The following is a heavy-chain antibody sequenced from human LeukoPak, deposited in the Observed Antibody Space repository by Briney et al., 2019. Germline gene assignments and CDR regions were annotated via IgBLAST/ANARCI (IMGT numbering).Heavy chain of an antibody. D-gene: IGHD3-3*01. CDR3: AREVQNKYDFWSGYYLGVFDP. Sequence: SVKVSCKASGGTFSSYAISWVRQAPGQGLEWMGGIIPIFGTANYAQKFQGRVTITADESTSTAYMELSSLRSEDTAVYYCAREVQNKYDFWSGYYLGVFDPWGQGTLVTVSS. CDR2: IIPIFGTA. CDR1: GGTFSSYA. V-gene: IGHV1-69*13. J-gene: IGHJ5*02.